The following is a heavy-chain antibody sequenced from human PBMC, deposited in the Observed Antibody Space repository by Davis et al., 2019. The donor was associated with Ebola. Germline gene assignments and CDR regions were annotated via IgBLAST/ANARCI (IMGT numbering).Heavy chain of an antibody. V-gene: IGHV3-11*04. CDR1: GFTFSDDY. Sequence: GESLKISCAASGFTFSDDYMNWIRQAPGKGLEWVSYISGSGSTTYYADSVKGRFTISRDNAKNSLYLQMNSLRAEDTAVYYCARASPRPRLNYYYGMDVWGQGTTVTVSS. J-gene: IGHJ6*02. CDR3: ARASPRPRLNYYYGMDV. D-gene: IGHD6-19*01. CDR2: ISGSGSTT.